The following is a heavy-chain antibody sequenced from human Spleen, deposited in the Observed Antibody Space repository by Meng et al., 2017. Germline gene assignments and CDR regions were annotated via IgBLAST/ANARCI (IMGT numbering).Heavy chain of an antibody. CDR3: ARGTYTYYYDSSGYLPGY. J-gene: IGHJ4*02. D-gene: IGHD3-22*01. V-gene: IGHV3-48*03. Sequence: GESLKISCAASGFTFSSYEMNWVRQAPGKGLEWVSYISSSGSTIYYADSVKGRFTISRDNAKNSLYLQMNSLRAEDTAVYYCARGTYTYYYDSSGYLPGYWGQGTLVTVSS. CDR2: ISSSGSTI. CDR1: GFTFSSYE.